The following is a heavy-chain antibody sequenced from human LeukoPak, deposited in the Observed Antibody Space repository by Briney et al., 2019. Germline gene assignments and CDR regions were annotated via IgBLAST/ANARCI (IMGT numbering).Heavy chain of an antibody. J-gene: IGHJ4*02. CDR1: GYTFTSYG. CDR2: ISAYNGNT. V-gene: IGHV1-18*01. CDR3: ARSPYYDSSGYSVGFDY. Sequence: ASAKVSCKASGYTFTSYGISWVRQAPGQGLEWMGWISAYNGNTNYAQKLQGRVTMTTDTSTSTTYMELRSLRSDDTAVYYCARSPYYDSSGYSVGFDYWGQGTLVTVSS. D-gene: IGHD3-22*01.